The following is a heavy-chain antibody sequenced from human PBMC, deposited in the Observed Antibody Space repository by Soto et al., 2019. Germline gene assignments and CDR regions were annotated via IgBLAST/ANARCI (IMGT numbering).Heavy chain of an antibody. CDR3: AKDTSGAGPFGAC. CDR2: ISWNSGSI. D-gene: IGHD3-10*01. V-gene: IGHV3-9*01. J-gene: IGHJ4*01. Sequence: PRKGLEWVSGISWNSGSIGYADSVKGRFTISRDNAKNSLYLQMNSLRAEDTAFYYCAKDTSGAGPFGACRGYGTLVPVSS.